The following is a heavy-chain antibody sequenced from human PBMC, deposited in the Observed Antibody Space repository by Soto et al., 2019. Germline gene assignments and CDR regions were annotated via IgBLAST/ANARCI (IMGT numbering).Heavy chain of an antibody. CDR3: ARLSVGSSSDY. CDR1: GFTFSSYA. V-gene: IGHV3-23*01. J-gene: IGHJ4*02. CDR2: IDYNGAGT. Sequence: GESLKISCAASGFTFSSYAMIWVRQAPGKGLEWVAAIDYNGAGTYYADSVKGRFTISRDNSKNTLYLQMNSLRAEDTAVYYCARLSVGSSSDYWGQGTLVTVSS. D-gene: IGHD6-6*01.